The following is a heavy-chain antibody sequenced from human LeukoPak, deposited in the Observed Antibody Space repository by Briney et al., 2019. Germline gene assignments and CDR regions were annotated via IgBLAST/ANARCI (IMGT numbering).Heavy chain of an antibody. CDR1: GFTVSSNY. D-gene: IGHD4-23*01. Sequence: GGSLRLSCAVSGFTVSSNYMSWVRQAPGKGLEWVSVIYSGGSTYYADSVKGRFTISRDNSKNTLYLQMDSLRAEDTAVYYCARGGTVVTHDYWGQGTLVTVSS. CDR2: IYSGGST. J-gene: IGHJ4*02. CDR3: ARGGTVVTHDY. V-gene: IGHV3-53*01.